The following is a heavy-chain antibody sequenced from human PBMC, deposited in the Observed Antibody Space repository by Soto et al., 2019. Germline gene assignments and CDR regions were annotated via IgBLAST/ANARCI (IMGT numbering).Heavy chain of an antibody. CDR3: ARQCSGGSCYSEPDY. V-gene: IGHV4-39*01. CDR2: IYYSGST. D-gene: IGHD2-15*01. CDR1: GGSISSGGYY. Sequence: PTDTLSLTCTVSGGSISSGGYYWSWIRQHPGKGLEWIGYIYYSGSTYYNPSLKSRVTISVDTSKNQFSLKLSSVTAADTAVYYCARQCSGGSCYSEPDYWGHVTLVPVSS. J-gene: IGHJ4*01.